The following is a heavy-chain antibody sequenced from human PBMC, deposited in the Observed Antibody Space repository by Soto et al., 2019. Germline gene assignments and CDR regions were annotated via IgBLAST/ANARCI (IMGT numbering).Heavy chain of an antibody. CDR2: ISYDGSNK. CDR3: ARYLEAVAGTGFDY. Sequence: QVQLVESGGGVVQPGRSLRLSCAASGFTFSRYAMHWVRQAPGKGLEWVAVISYDGSNKYYADSVKGRFTISRDNSKNTLYLQMNSLIAEDTAVYYCARYLEAVAGTGFDYWGHGTLVTVSS. D-gene: IGHD6-19*01. V-gene: IGHV3-30-3*01. J-gene: IGHJ4*01. CDR1: GFTFSRYA.